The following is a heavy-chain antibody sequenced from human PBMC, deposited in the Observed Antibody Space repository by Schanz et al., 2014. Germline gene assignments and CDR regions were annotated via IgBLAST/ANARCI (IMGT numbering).Heavy chain of an antibody. CDR1: GFMFSSYG. Sequence: VQLLESGGGVVQPGRSLRLSCAASGFMFSSYGMHWVRQAPGKGLEWVGVISYDGSKKSYADSVKGRFTISRDNSKNTVYIQMNSLRAEDTAVYYCARGGPAYYFDDWGQGTLVTVSS. V-gene: IGHV3-33*08. CDR3: ARGGPAYYFDD. J-gene: IGHJ4*02. CDR2: ISYDGSKK.